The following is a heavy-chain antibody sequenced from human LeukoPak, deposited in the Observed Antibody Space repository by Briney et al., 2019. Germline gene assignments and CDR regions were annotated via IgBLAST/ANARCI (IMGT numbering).Heavy chain of an antibody. CDR2: IYSGNNT. CDR3: ATERRDGYNFNFDY. D-gene: IGHD5-24*01. V-gene: IGHV3-66*01. J-gene: IGHJ4*02. Sequence: GRSLRLSCAASEFTVSSNYMSWVRQAPGKGLEWVSVIYSGNNTYYADSVKGRFTISRDNSKNTLYLQMNSLRAEDTAVYYCATERRDGYNFNFDYWGQGTLVTVSS. CDR1: EFTVSSNY.